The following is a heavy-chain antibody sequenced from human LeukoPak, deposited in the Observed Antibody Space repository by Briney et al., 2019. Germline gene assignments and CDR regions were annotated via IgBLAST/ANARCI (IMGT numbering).Heavy chain of an antibody. D-gene: IGHD2-2*01. CDR2: ISGSGGST. J-gene: IGHJ5*02. Sequence: PGGSLRLSCAASGFTFSSYAMSWVRQAPGKGLDWVSAISGSGGSTYYADSVKGRFTISRDSSKNTLYLQINSLRAEDTAVNYCAKEGVPGRGLSWFDPWGQGTLVTVSS. CDR1: GFTFSSYA. V-gene: IGHV3-23*01. CDR3: AKEGVPGRGLSWFDP.